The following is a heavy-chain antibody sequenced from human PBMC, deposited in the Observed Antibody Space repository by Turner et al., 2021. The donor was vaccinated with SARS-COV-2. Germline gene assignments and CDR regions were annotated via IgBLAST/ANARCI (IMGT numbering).Heavy chain of an antibody. CDR3: ARAAQLTVWFDP. CDR1: GSTFTSYD. D-gene: IGHD3-9*01. CDR2: MNPNSGNT. V-gene: IGHV1-8*01. J-gene: IGHJ5*02. Sequence: QVHLVQSGAGVKSPGASVKVSFHASGSTFTSYDINWVRHATGQGIGWMGGMNPNSGNTGYAQKFQGRVTMTRNTSISTAYMELSSLRSEDTAVYYCARAAQLTVWFDPWGQGTLVTVSS.